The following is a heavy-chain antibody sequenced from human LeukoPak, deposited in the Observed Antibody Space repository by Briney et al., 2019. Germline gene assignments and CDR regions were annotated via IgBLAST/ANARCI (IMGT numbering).Heavy chain of an antibody. CDR3: ATDVGNTYGYDC. CDR2: ISSSSSFI. J-gene: IGHJ4*02. D-gene: IGHD5-18*01. CDR1: GFTFSRYS. Sequence: GGSLRLSCAASGFTFSRYSMNWVRQAPGRGLEWVSTISSSSSFIYYADSMKGRFTISRDNAKNSLYLQMNSLRAEDTALYYCATDVGNTYGYDCWGQGTLVTVSS. V-gene: IGHV3-21*01.